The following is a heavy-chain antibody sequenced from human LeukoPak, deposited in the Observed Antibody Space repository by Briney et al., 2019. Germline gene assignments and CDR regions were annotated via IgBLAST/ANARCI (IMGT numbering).Heavy chain of an antibody. Sequence: GGSLRLSCAASGFTFSSYGMHWVRQAPGKGLEWVAFIRYDGSNKYYADSVKGRFTISRDNSKNTLYLQMNSLRAEDTAVYYCAKVKALGIAVAGPFDYWGQGTLVTVSS. V-gene: IGHV3-30*02. CDR2: IRYDGSNK. D-gene: IGHD6-19*01. J-gene: IGHJ4*02. CDR1: GFTFSSYG. CDR3: AKVKALGIAVAGPFDY.